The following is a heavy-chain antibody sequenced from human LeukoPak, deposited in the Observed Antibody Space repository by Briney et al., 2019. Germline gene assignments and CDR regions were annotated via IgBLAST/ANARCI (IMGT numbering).Heavy chain of an antibody. CDR3: VRDLPYYGILTAYYMASDFFDY. J-gene: IGHJ4*02. Sequence: GASVKVSCKSSGYTFTDYGITWVRQAPGQGLEWMGWLSAYNADTTYAQSFQGRVTMTTDTFMSTAYMELRSLRSDDTSVYYCVRDLPYYGILTAYYMASDFFDYWGQGALVTVSP. D-gene: IGHD3-9*01. V-gene: IGHV1-18*01. CDR1: GYTFTDYG. CDR2: LSAYNADT.